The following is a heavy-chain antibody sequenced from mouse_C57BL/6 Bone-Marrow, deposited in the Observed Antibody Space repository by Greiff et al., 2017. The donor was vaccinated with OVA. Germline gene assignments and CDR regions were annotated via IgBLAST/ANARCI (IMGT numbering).Heavy chain of an antibody. V-gene: IGHV2-2*01. CDR3: ARRGIYDGYLFDY. Sequence: VKLMESGPGLVQPSQSLSITCTVSGFSLTSYGVHWVRQSPGKGLEWLGVIWSGGSTDYNAAFISRLSISKDNSKSQVFFKMNRLQADDTAIYYCARRGIYDGYLFDYWGQGTTLTVSS. CDR1: GFSLTSYG. CDR2: IWSGGST. J-gene: IGHJ2*01. D-gene: IGHD2-3*01.